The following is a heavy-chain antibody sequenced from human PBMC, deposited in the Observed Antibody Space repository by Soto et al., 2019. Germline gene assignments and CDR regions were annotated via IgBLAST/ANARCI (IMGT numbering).Heavy chain of an antibody. Sequence: QVQLVQSGAEVKKPGSSVKVSCKASGDTFSSYAISWVRQAPGQGLEWMGGIIPIFGTANYAQKFQGRVTITADESTSTAYMELSSLRSEDTAVYYCARGPYDYDYVWGSYRLNYWGQGTLVTVSS. J-gene: IGHJ4*02. CDR2: IIPIFGTA. CDR3: ARGPYDYDYVWGSYRLNY. D-gene: IGHD3-16*02. CDR1: GDTFSSYA. V-gene: IGHV1-69*01.